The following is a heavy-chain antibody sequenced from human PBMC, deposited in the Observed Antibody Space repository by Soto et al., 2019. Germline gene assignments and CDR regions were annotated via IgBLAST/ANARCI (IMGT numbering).Heavy chain of an antibody. CDR1: GFTFSNYA. D-gene: IGHD2-2*01. CDR3: AKGSHQLPRGANWFDT. V-gene: IGHV3-23*01. Sequence: EVQLLESGGGLERPGGSLRLSCAASGFTFSNYAMAWDRQAPGKGLEWVSSVSGSGAGTYSADSVKGRFTISRDNSRNTLSLQMNGLRVEDTAVYYCAKGSHQLPRGANWFDTWGQGTLVSVSS. J-gene: IGHJ5*02. CDR2: VSGSGAGT.